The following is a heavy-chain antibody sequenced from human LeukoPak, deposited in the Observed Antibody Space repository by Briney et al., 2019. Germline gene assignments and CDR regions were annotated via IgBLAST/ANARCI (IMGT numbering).Heavy chain of an antibody. Sequence: SETLSLTCTVSGGSISSGSYYWSWIRQPAGKGLEWIGRIYTSGSTNYNPSLKSRVTISVDTSKNQFSLKLSSVTAADTAVYYCARGSMIVGNDYWGQGTLVTVSS. D-gene: IGHD3-22*01. CDR3: ARGSMIVGNDY. CDR1: GGSISSGSYY. CDR2: IYTSGST. V-gene: IGHV4-61*02. J-gene: IGHJ4*02.